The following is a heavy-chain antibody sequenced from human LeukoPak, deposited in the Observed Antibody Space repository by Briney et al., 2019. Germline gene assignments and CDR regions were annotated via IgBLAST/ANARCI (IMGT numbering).Heavy chain of an antibody. CDR1: GFTFSSYA. Sequence: GGSLRLSCAASGFTFSSYAMSWVRQAPGKGLECISGFSGSGGSTYYADSVKGRFTISRDNSKNTLYLQMNSLRAEDTAVYYCAKAVSVVTPYFDYWGQGTLVTVSS. D-gene: IGHD4-23*01. CDR2: FSGSGGST. V-gene: IGHV3-23*01. J-gene: IGHJ4*02. CDR3: AKAVSVVTPYFDY.